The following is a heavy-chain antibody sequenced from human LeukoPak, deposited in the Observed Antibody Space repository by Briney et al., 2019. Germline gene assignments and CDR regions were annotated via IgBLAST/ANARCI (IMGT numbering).Heavy chain of an antibody. V-gene: IGHV3-7*01. D-gene: IGHD2-8*02. CDR2: IKQEGGTK. J-gene: IGHJ4*02. Sequence: PGGSLTLSCVASGFTFSNSWMAWVRQPPGKGLEWVANIKQEGGTKHYADSLRGRFTISRDNPKNSLYLQMNSLRSDDTALYYCARDTVGSLDYWGQGSLVTVAS. CDR1: GFTFSNSW. CDR3: ARDTVGSLDY.